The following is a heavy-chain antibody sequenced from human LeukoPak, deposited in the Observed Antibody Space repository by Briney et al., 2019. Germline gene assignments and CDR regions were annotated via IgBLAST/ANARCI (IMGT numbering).Heavy chain of an antibody. Sequence: SETLSLTCTVSGGSISSSSYYWGWIRQPPGKGLEWIGSIYYSGSTYYNPSLKSRVTISVDTSKNQFSLKLSSVTAADTAVYYCARAGELWFGEFPYNWFDPWGQGTLVTVSS. D-gene: IGHD3-10*01. V-gene: IGHV4-39*07. CDR3: ARAGELWFGEFPYNWFDP. CDR2: IYYSGST. J-gene: IGHJ5*02. CDR1: GGSISSSSYY.